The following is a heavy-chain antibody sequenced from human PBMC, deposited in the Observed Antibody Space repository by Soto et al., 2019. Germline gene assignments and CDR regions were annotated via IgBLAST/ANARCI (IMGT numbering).Heavy chain of an antibody. V-gene: IGHV3-23*01. CDR3: ARWSYLDY. J-gene: IGHJ4*02. D-gene: IGHD3-3*01. Sequence: LRLSCAASGFSFGSYALSWVRQAPGKGLEWVSTISGSDGKTFYTDSVKGRFSISRDTSQSTLYLQMSSLRADDTAMYYCARWSYLDYWGQGTRVTVSS. CDR1: GFSFGSYA. CDR2: ISGSDGKT.